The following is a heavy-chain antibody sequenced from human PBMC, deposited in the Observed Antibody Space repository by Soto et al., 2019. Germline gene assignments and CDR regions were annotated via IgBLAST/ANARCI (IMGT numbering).Heavy chain of an antibody. Sequence: GGSLRLSCAASGFTFSSYWMSWVRQAPGKGLEWVANIKQDGSEKYYVDSVKGRFTISGDNAKNSLYLQMNSLRAEDTAVYYCARVLGGGDRGYSGYDYPFDYWGQGTLVTVSS. CDR1: GFTFSSYW. V-gene: IGHV3-7*01. CDR3: ARVLGGGDRGYSGYDYPFDY. D-gene: IGHD5-12*01. CDR2: IKQDGSEK. J-gene: IGHJ4*02.